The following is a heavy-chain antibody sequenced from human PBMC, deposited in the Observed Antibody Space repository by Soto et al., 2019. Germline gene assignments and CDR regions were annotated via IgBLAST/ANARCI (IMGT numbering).Heavy chain of an antibody. J-gene: IGHJ5*02. CDR3: VRRHVSATGIDWFDP. Sequence: ASVKVSCKASGYTFTSYGIHWVRQAPGQRLEWMGWINAANGDTKYSPKLQGRVTITRDTSASTAYMELSSLRSEDTAVYYCVRRHVSATGIDWFDPWGQGTLVTVSS. D-gene: IGHD6-13*01. CDR2: INAANGDT. CDR1: GYTFTSYG. V-gene: IGHV1-3*01.